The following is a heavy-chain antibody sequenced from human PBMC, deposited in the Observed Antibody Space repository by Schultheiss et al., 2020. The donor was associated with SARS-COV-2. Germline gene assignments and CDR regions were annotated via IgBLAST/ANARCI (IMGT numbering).Heavy chain of an antibody. CDR2: IWPDGTDI. D-gene: IGHD2-15*01. J-gene: IGHJ5*02. CDR1: GFTFSTYG. V-gene: IGHV3-33*08. CDR3: VRDRSWWTPYNCFDL. Sequence: SLKISCAASGFTFSTYGMHWVRQAPGKRLEWLSVIWPDGTDINYADSVKGRFTISRDNANNSLYLQMHSLRVEDTAVYYCVRDRSWWTPYNCFDLWGRGTLVTVSS.